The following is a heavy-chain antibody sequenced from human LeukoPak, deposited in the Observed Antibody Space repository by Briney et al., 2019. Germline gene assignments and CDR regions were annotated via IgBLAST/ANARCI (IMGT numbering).Heavy chain of an antibody. J-gene: IGHJ4*02. CDR2: ISSPGSST. D-gene: IGHD2-2*01. CDR1: GLTFDSYA. Sequence: GGSLRLSCAASGLTFDSYAMTWVRQAPGKGLKWVSYISSPGSSTFYADSVKGRFTISRDNSKNTLYLQMNSLRAEDTAVYYCAKRGIPTSAYYFDSWGQGTLITVSS. V-gene: IGHV3-23*01. CDR3: AKRGIPTSAYYFDS.